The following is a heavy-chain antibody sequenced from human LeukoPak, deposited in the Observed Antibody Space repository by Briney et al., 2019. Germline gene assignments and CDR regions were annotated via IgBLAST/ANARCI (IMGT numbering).Heavy chain of an antibody. CDR2: IYYSGST. Sequence: PSETLSLTCTVSGGSISSYYWSWIRQPPGKGLEWIGYIYYSGSTNYNPSLKSRVTISVDTSKNQFSLKLSSVTAADTAVYYCARDPTKYFWSAYNPFDYWGQGTLVTVSS. CDR1: GGSISSYY. J-gene: IGHJ4*02. CDR3: ARDPTKYFWSAYNPFDY. V-gene: IGHV4-59*01. D-gene: IGHD3-3*01.